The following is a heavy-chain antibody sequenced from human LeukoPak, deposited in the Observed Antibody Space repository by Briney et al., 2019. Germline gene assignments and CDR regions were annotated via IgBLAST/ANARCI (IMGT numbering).Heavy chain of an antibody. J-gene: IGHJ4*02. CDR2: IWYDGSNQ. D-gene: IGHD2-21*02. Sequence: GRSLRLSCAVSGYTFSTYGIHWVLQAPGKGREGGAVIWYDGSNQYYADWVKGRFTISRDNSKNTLFLQMTRLSAEDTAVYYCARKGVSSGHCCYNDCWGQGTLVTVSS. V-gene: IGHV3-33*01. CDR1: GYTFSTYG. CDR3: ARKGVSSGHCCYNDC.